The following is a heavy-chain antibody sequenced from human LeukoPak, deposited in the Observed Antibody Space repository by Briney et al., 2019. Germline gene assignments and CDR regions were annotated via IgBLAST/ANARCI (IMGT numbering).Heavy chain of an antibody. V-gene: IGHV3-21*01. CDR3: AKTRPEYSSSAAGFDP. CDR2: ITSSSSYI. J-gene: IGHJ5*02. D-gene: IGHD6-6*01. CDR1: GLTFSSYS. Sequence: GGSLRLSCAASGLTFSSYSMNWVRQAPGKGLEWVSSITSSSSYIYYADSVKGRFTISRDNAKNSLYLPMNSLRAEDTAVYYCAKTRPEYSSSAAGFDPWGQGTLVTVSS.